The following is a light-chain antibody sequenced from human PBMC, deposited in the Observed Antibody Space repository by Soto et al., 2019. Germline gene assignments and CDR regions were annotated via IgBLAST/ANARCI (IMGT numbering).Light chain of an antibody. J-gene: IGKJ2*01. CDR2: DIF. CDR3: QQYGSSLYT. V-gene: IGKV3-11*01. CDR1: QSVSSY. Sequence: EFVLTQSPATLSLSPGERATLSCRASQSVSSYLAWYQQKPGQAPRLLIYDIFNRATGIPARFSGSGSGTDFTLTISSLEPEDFAVYYCQQYGSSLYTFGQGTKVDIK.